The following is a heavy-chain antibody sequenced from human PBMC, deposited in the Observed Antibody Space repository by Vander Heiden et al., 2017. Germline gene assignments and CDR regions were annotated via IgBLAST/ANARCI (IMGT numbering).Heavy chain of an antibody. V-gene: IGHV3-33*01. J-gene: IGHJ6*02. CDR2: IWYDGSNK. Sequence: QVQLVESGGGVVQPGRSLRLSCAASGFTFSSYGMHWVRQAPGKGLEWVAVIWYDGSNKYYADSVKGRFTISRDNSKNTLYLQMNSLRAEDTAVYYCARDGSGVNIWSYYYYGMDVWGQGTTVTVSS. CDR3: ARDGSGVNIWSYYYYGMDV. CDR1: GFTFSSYG. D-gene: IGHD3-10*01.